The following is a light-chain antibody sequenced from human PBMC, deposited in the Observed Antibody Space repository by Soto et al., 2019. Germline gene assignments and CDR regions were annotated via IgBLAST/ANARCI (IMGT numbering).Light chain of an antibody. J-gene: IGLJ1*01. V-gene: IGLV2-14*02. Sequence: QSVLALPASVSGSPGQSITISCTGTSGFVGSFSLVSWYQQHPGKAPKVMIYEGHRRPSGVPDRFYGSKSGNTASLTVSGLQAEDEADYYCSSYAGSKNYVFGTGTKVTVL. CDR3: SSYAGSKNYV. CDR2: EGH. CDR1: SGFVGSFSL.